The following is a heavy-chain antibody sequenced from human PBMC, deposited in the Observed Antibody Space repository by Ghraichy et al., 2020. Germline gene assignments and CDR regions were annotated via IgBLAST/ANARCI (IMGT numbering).Heavy chain of an antibody. J-gene: IGHJ6*02. D-gene: IGHD6-19*01. Sequence: GGSLRLSCAASGFTVSSNYMSWVRQAPGKGLEWVSVIYSGGSTYYADSVKGRFTISRDNSKNTLYLQMNSLRAEDTAVYYCWLVSRMYYYYYGMDVWGQGTTVTVSS. CDR3: WLVSRMYYYYYGMDV. CDR1: GFTVSSNY. CDR2: IYSGGST. V-gene: IGHV3-53*01.